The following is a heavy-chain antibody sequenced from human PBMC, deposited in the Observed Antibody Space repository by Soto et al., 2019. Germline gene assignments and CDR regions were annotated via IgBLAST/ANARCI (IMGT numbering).Heavy chain of an antibody. CDR1: GYIFADYL. J-gene: IGHJ4*02. CDR3: ERHGKLSTNTHYFEY. Sequence: XESLTISWKVSGYIFADYLVVWVRQMPGKGLESMGIIYPSDSDTRYSPSFQSQVTISVDRSIRTAYLRWSSLKASDTAMYFCERHGKLSTNTHYFEYWGQGTLVTV. D-gene: IGHD1-26*01. V-gene: IGHV5-51*01. CDR2: IYPSDSDT.